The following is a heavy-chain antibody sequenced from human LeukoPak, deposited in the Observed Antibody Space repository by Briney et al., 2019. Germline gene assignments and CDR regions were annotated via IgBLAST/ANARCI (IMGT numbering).Heavy chain of an antibody. J-gene: IGHJ6*03. CDR3: ARSYGSGSYSYYMDV. D-gene: IGHD3-10*01. CDR1: GGSFSGYY. CDR2: INHNGST. Sequence: SETLSLTCAVYGGSFSGYYWSWIRQPPGKGLEWIGEINHNGSTNYNPSLKSRVTISVDTSKNQFSLKLSSVTAADTAVYYCARSYGSGSYSYYMDVWGKGTTVTISS. V-gene: IGHV4-34*01.